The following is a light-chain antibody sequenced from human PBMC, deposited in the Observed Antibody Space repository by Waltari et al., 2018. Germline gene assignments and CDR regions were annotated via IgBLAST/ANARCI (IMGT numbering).Light chain of an antibody. Sequence: DIRLTQFPPTLSASVGDRVTITCRASQTIGGWLAWYQQKPGKAPILLIYKTSNLQTGVTSRFSGSGYGTDFTLTISSLQPDDSATYYCQQYKISPYLFGQGTKLEL. V-gene: IGKV1-5*03. CDR2: KTS. CDR1: QTIGGW. CDR3: QQYKISPYL. J-gene: IGKJ2*01.